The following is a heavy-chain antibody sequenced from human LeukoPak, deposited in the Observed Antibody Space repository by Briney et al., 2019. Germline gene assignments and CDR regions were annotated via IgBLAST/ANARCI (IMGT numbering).Heavy chain of an antibody. V-gene: IGHV4-39*01. CDR1: GGSISSTTYY. CDR2: IYYSGST. Sequence: PSETLSLTCIVSGGSISSTTYYWGWIRQPPGKGLEWIGSIYYSGSTWHNPSLKSRVTVSADTSKNQFSLKLTSVTAADTAVYYCARDRACSNGVCSYFDYWGQGTVVTVSS. J-gene: IGHJ4*02. CDR3: ARDRACSNGVCSYFDY. D-gene: IGHD2-8*01.